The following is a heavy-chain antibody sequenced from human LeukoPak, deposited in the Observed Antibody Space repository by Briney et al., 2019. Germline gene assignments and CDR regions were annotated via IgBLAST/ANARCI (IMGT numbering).Heavy chain of an antibody. CDR3: ARDGGSYYYYGMDV. V-gene: IGHV3-48*04. D-gene: IGHD3-16*01. J-gene: IGHJ6*02. CDR1: GFTFSSNG. CDR2: ISATGGTI. Sequence: GGSLRLSCAASGFTFSSNGMNWVRQAPGKGLEWVSYISATGGTIYYADSVKGRFTISRDNAKNTLYLQMNSLRAEDTAVYYCARDGGSYYYYGMDVWGQGTTVTVSS.